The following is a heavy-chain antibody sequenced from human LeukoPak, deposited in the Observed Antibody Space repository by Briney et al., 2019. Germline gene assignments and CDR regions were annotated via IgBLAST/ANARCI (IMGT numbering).Heavy chain of an antibody. Sequence: GGSLRLSCAASGFTFSSYAMSWVRQAPGKGLEWVSAISGSGGSTYYADSVKGRSTISRDNSKNTLYLQMNSLRAEDTAVYYCAKLEQWLGYAFDIWGQGTMVTVSS. D-gene: IGHD6-19*01. CDR1: GFTFSSYA. J-gene: IGHJ3*02. V-gene: IGHV3-23*01. CDR2: ISGSGGST. CDR3: AKLEQWLGYAFDI.